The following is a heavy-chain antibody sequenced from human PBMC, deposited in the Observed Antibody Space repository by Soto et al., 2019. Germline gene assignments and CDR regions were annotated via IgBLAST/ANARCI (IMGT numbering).Heavy chain of an antibody. CDR2: IKSNTDGGTA. J-gene: IGHJ3*02. V-gene: IGHV3-15*01. Sequence: PGGSLRLSCAASGLTFSNAWMSWVRQAPGKGLEWVGRIKSNTDGGTADYPAPVTGRFTISRDDSKSTLYLYMNSLKTEDTAVYFCTRESRHSSGWYGAFDIWGQGTMVTVSS. CDR3: TRESRHSSGWYGAFDI. CDR1: GLTFSNAW. D-gene: IGHD6-19*01.